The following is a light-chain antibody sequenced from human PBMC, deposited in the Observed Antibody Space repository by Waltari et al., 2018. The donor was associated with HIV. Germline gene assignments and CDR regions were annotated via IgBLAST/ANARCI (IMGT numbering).Light chain of an antibody. J-gene: IGKJ1*01. V-gene: IGKV3-20*01. Sequence: EIVLTQSPGTLSLSPGERATLSCRASQSVSNNYLAWYQQKPGQAPRLLIFGASGRATGIPDRFSGGGSGTDFTLTINRLEPEDFAVYYCQQYGSSRTFGQGTKVEIK. CDR1: QSVSNNY. CDR3: QQYGSSRT. CDR2: GAS.